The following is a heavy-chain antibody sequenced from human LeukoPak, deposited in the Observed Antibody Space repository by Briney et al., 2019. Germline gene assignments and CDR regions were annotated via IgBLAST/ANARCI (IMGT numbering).Heavy chain of an antibody. CDR1: GGSISSSSYY. V-gene: IGHV4-39*01. CDR2: IYYSGST. J-gene: IGHJ4*02. CDR3: AGPFLYDSSGFDY. D-gene: IGHD3-22*01. Sequence: SETLSLTCTVSGGSISSSSYYWGWLRQPPGKGLEWIGSIYYSGSTYYNPSLKSRVTISVDTSKNQFSLKLSSVTAADTAVYYCAGPFLYDSSGFDYWGQGTLVTVSS.